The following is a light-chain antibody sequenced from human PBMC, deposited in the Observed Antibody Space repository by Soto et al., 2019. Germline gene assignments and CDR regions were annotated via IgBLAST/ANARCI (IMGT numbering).Light chain of an antibody. J-gene: IGKJ1*01. CDR2: WAS. V-gene: IGKV4-1*01. CDR1: QSIFYSSNNKNY. CDR3: QQYYSAPTWT. Sequence: DIVMTQSPDSLAVSLGERATINCKSSQSIFYSSNNKNYLAWFQQKPGQPPKLLIYWASTRESGVPDRFSGSGSGTDFTLSISGVQAEDVAVYYCQQYYSAPTWTFGQGTKVEIK.